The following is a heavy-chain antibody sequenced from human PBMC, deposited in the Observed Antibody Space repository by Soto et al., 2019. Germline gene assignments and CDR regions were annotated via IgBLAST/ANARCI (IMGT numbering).Heavy chain of an antibody. Sequence: GALRLSCAASGFTFSSYWMSWVRQAPGKGLEWVANIKQDGSEKYYVDSVKVRFTISRDNAKNSLYLQMNSLRAEDTAVYYCARVHYSYGPFDYWGQGTLVTVSS. V-gene: IGHV3-7*01. J-gene: IGHJ4*02. CDR2: IKQDGSEK. CDR3: ARVHYSYGPFDY. CDR1: GFTFSSYW. D-gene: IGHD5-18*01.